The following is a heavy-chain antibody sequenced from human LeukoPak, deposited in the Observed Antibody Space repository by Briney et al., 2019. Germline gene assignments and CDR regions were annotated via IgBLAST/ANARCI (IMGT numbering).Heavy chain of an antibody. CDR3: ARVRSFYYDSSGYLPLDY. V-gene: IGHV3-30-3*01. CDR1: GFTFSSYA. CDR2: ISYDGSNK. J-gene: IGHJ4*02. D-gene: IGHD3-22*01. Sequence: GGSLRLSCAASGFTFSSYAMHWVRQAPGKGLEWVAVISYDGSNKYYADSVKGRFTISRDNSKNTLYPQMNSLRAEDTAVYYCARVRSFYYDSSGYLPLDYWGQGTLVTVSS.